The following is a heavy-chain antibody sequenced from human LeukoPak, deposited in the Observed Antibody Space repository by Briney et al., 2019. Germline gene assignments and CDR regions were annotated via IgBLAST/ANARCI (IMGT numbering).Heavy chain of an antibody. CDR2: IKQDGSEE. V-gene: IGHV3-7*01. J-gene: IGHJ4*02. D-gene: IGHD4-17*01. Sequence: GGSLRLSCAASGFTFSSYWMSWVRQAPGKGLEWVANIKQDGSEEYYVDSLKGRFTVSRDNAKNSLYLQINSLRAGDTAVYYCVRGSYGAYDYWGQGSLVTVSS. CDR1: GFTFSSYW. CDR3: VRGSYGAYDY.